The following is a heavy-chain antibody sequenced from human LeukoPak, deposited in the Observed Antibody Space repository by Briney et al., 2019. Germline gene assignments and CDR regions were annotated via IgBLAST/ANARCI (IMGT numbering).Heavy chain of an antibody. CDR2: IYYSGST. J-gene: IGHJ4*02. D-gene: IGHD3-16*02. CDR3: ARGSLYDYVWGSYRQAYYFDY. Sequence: SETLSLTCTVSGGSISTSSYYWGWIRQPPGKGLEWIGSIYYSGSTYYNPSLKSRVTISVDTSKNQFSLKLSSVTAADTAVYYCARGSLYDYVWGSYRQAYYFDYWGQGTLVTVSS. V-gene: IGHV4-39*07. CDR1: GGSISTSSYY.